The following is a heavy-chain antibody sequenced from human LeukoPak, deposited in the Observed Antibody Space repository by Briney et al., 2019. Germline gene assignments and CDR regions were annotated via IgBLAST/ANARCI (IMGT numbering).Heavy chain of an antibody. J-gene: IGHJ4*02. D-gene: IGHD4-17*01. V-gene: IGHV3-74*01. CDR2: IHADGRTT. CDR1: GFILNNYW. Sequence: GGSLRLSCAASGFILNNYWMHWVRQAPGKGLVWVSRIHADGRTTTYADSVKGRFSISRDIARNTLYLQMNSLGVEDTAVYFCTRAAGYGDFEYWGQGTLVSVSS. CDR3: TRAAGYGDFEY.